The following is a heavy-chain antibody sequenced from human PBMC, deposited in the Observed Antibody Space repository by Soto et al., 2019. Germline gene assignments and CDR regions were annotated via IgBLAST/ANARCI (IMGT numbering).Heavy chain of an antibody. Sequence: QVQLVESGGGVVQPGRSLRLSCAASGFTFSSYGMHWVRQAPGKGLEWVAVIWYDGSNKYYADSVKGRFTISRDNSKNTLYLQMNSLRAEDTAVYYCARGGEGITIFGVVPNDYWGQGTLVTVSS. J-gene: IGHJ4*02. CDR1: GFTFSSYG. V-gene: IGHV3-33*01. D-gene: IGHD3-3*01. CDR3: ARGGEGITIFGVVPNDY. CDR2: IWYDGSNK.